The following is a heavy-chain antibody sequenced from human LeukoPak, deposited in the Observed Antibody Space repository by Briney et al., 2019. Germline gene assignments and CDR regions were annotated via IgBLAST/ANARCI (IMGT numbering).Heavy chain of an antibody. V-gene: IGHV3-21*01. D-gene: IGHD3-22*01. J-gene: IGHJ4*02. CDR2: ISSSSSYI. CDR3: ARDPGLGSGYNPDY. CDR1: GFTFSSYS. Sequence: NPGGSLRLSCAASGFTFSSYSMNWVRQAPGKGLEWVSSISSSSSYIYYADSVKGRFTISRDNAKNSLYLQMNSLRAEDTAVYYCARDPGLGSGYNPDYWGQGTLVTVSS.